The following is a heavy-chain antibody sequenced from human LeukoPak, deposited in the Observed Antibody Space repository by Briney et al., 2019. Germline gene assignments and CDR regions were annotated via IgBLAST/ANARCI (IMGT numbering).Heavy chain of an antibody. CDR3: ARLSLHCSGGSCYRGAFDS. J-gene: IGHJ4*02. D-gene: IGHD2-15*01. Sequence: SETLSLTCTVSGYSSSSGFYWGWIRQPPGKGLEWIERNYQSGSTSYNPSRKSRMTRSVHTSKNQVSLKLSCVPAADTAVYYCARLSLHCSGGSCYRGAFDSWGQGTLVTVSS. CDR2: NYQSGST. V-gene: IGHV4-38-2*02. CDR1: GYSSSSGFY.